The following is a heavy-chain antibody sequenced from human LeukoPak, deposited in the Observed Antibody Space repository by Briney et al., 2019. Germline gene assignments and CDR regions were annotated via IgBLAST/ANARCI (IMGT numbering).Heavy chain of an antibody. V-gene: IGHV3-7*01. J-gene: IGHJ4*02. D-gene: IGHD3-10*01. Sequence: GGSLRLSCAASGFTFSSYWMSWVRQAPGKGLEWVANIKQDGSEKYYVDSVKGRFTISRDSAKNSLYLQMNSLRAEDTAVYYCAREARGVSFDYWGQGTLVTVSS. CDR3: AREARGVSFDY. CDR1: GFTFSSYW. CDR2: IKQDGSEK.